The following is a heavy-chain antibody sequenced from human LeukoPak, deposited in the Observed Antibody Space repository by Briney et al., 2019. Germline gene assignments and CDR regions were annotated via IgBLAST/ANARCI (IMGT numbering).Heavy chain of an antibody. CDR1: GFTFDDYG. Sequence: GGSLRLSCAASGFTFDDYGMSWVRQAPGKGLECVSGINWNGSSAGYADSVKGRFTISRDNAKNFLYLQMNSLRAEDTALYYCARVYYYDSSGYYYSGGVFDYWGQGTLVTVYS. V-gene: IGHV3-20*04. D-gene: IGHD3-22*01. J-gene: IGHJ4*02. CDR2: INWNGSSA. CDR3: ARVYYYDSSGYYYSGGVFDY.